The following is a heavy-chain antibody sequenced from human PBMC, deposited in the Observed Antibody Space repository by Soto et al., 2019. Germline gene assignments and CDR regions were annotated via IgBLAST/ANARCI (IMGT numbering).Heavy chain of an antibody. CDR1: GGTFSSYT. V-gene: IGHV1-69*02. D-gene: IGHD1-7*01. CDR3: ARVELPGGYLGYYYYNDF. J-gene: IGHJ6*03. Sequence: GASVKVSCKASGGTFSSYTISWVRQAPGQGLEWMGRIIPILGIANYAQKFQGRVTITADKSTSTAYMELSSLRSEDTAVYYCARVELPGGYLGYYYYNDFWGKGTSVIVSS. CDR2: IIPILGIA.